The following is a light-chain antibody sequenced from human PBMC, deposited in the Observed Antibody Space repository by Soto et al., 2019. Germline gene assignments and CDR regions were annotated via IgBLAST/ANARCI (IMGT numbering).Light chain of an antibody. V-gene: IGLV2-11*01. Sequence: QSALTQPRSVSGSPGQSVTISCTGTSSDVGGYNHVSWYLQYPGKAPKVMIYDVNKRPSGVPDRFSASKSGNTASLTISGLQADDEGDYYCCSYAGRDTWEVFGTGTKVTVL. CDR1: SSDVGGYNH. J-gene: IGLJ1*01. CDR3: CSYAGRDTWEV. CDR2: DVN.